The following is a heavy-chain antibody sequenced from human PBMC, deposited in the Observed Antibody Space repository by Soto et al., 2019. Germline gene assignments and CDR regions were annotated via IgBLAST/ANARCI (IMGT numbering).Heavy chain of an antibody. CDR1: GGSISSGGYY. CDR3: ARLSPIVVVPAAMGTFDY. Sequence: QVQLQESGPGLVKPSQTLSLTCTVSGGSISSGGYYWSWIRQHPGKGLEWIGYIYYSGSTYYNPSLKRRVTLSVDTSKNQFSLKLSSVTAADTAVYYCARLSPIVVVPAAMGTFDYWGQGTLVTVSS. CDR2: IYYSGST. V-gene: IGHV4-31*03. D-gene: IGHD2-2*01. J-gene: IGHJ4*02.